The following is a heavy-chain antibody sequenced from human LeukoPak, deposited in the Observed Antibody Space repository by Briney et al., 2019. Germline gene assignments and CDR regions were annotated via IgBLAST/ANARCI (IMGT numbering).Heavy chain of an antibody. CDR1: GFTFSDYY. CDR3: ARDLSLVTIFGVVIDKYFDY. J-gene: IGHJ4*02. D-gene: IGHD3-3*01. Sequence: GGSLRLSCAASGFTFSDYYMSWIRQAPGKGLEWVSYFSSSGSTIYYADSVKGRFTISRDNAKNSLYLQMNSLRAEDTAVYYCARDLSLVTIFGVVIDKYFDYWGQGTLVTVSS. V-gene: IGHV3-11*04. CDR2: FSSSGSTI.